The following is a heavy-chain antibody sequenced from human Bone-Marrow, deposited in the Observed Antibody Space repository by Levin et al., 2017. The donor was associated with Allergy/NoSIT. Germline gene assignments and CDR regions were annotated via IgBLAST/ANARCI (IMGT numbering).Heavy chain of an antibody. V-gene: IGHV3-30*18. Sequence: GGSLRLSCAASGFTFSSYGMHWVRQAPGKGLEWVAVISYDGSNKYYADSVKGRFTISRDNSKNTLYLQMNSLRAEDTAVYYCAKDHYGSGSYDEWEVDYWGQGTLVTVSS. CDR3: AKDHYGSGSYDEWEVDY. D-gene: IGHD3-10*01. CDR2: ISYDGSNK. J-gene: IGHJ4*02. CDR1: GFTFSSYG.